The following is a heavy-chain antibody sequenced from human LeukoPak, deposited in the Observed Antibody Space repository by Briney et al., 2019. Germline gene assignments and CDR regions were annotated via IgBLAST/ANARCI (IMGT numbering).Heavy chain of an antibody. J-gene: IGHJ5*02. V-gene: IGHV1-18*01. D-gene: IGHD6-13*01. CDR2: ISAYNGNT. CDR1: GYTFTSYG. CDR3: AGVNGVVAAVLDP. Sequence: AASVKVSCKASGYTFTSYGISWVRQAPGQGLEWMGWISAYNGNTNYTQKLQGRVTMTTDTSTSTAYMELRSLRSDDTAAYYCAGVNGVVAAVLDPWGQGTLVTVSS.